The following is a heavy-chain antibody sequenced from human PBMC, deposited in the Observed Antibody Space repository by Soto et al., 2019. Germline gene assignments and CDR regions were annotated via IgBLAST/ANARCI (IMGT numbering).Heavy chain of an antibody. V-gene: IGHV4-39*07. J-gene: IGHJ5*02. CDR2: IYYSGST. CDR1: GGSISSSSYY. CDR3: ARAPHCSGGSCYSEYDP. D-gene: IGHD2-15*01. Sequence: ASETLSLTCTVSGGSISSSSYYWGWIRQPPGKGLEWIGSIYYSGSTNYNPSLKSRVTISVDRSKNQFSLKLSSVTAADTAVYYCARAPHCSGGSCYSEYDPWGQGTLVTVSS.